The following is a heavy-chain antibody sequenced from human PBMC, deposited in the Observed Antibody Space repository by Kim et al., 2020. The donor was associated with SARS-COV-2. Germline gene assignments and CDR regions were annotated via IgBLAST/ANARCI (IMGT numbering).Heavy chain of an antibody. CDR2: T. V-gene: IGHV4-39*01. D-gene: IGHD4-17*01. Sequence: TYYNPSLKSRVTISVDTSKNQFSLKLSSVTAADTAVYYCARLSQDTGTDYWGQGTLVTVSS. J-gene: IGHJ4*02. CDR3: ARLSQDTGTDY.